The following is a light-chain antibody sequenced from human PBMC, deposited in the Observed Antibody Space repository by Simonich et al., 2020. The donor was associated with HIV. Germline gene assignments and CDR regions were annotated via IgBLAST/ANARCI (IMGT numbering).Light chain of an antibody. Sequence: QPGLTQAPSVSGAPGQRVTTSCTGNSSNIGANYDVHWYQQFPGTAPKVLIYGNNNRTLGVPDRFSVSKSGTSASLAITGLQAEDEADYYCQSYDRSLSGSVFGGGTKLTVL. CDR2: GNN. V-gene: IGLV1-40*01. J-gene: IGLJ2*01. CDR1: SSNIGANYD. CDR3: QSYDRSLSGSV.